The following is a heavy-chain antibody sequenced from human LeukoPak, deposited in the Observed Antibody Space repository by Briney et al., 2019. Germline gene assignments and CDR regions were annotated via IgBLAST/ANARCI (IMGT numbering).Heavy chain of an antibody. CDR2: ISWNSGSI. D-gene: IGHD6-19*01. V-gene: IGHV3-9*03. J-gene: IGHJ4*02. CDR3: AKDASSGWYEGLFDY. Sequence: PGGSLRLSCAASGFTVSSNYMSWVRRAPGKGLEWVSGISWNSGSIGYADSVKGRFTISRDNAKNSLYLQMNSLRAEDMALYYCAKDASSGWYEGLFDYWGQGTLVTVSS. CDR1: GFTVSSNY.